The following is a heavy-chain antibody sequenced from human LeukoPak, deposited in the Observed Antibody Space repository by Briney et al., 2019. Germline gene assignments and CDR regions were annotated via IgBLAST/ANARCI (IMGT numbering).Heavy chain of an antibody. CDR1: GVSSSTYY. D-gene: IGHD4-17*01. Sequence: ETLSLTCDVSGVSSSTYYWSWIRQSPEKGLEWIGEVNHSGYTNYNPSLKGRVTISVDTSKNQFSLKLSSVTAADTAVYFCARQLYGSDYWGQGILVTVSS. V-gene: IGHV4-34*01. CDR3: ARQLYGSDY. J-gene: IGHJ4*02. CDR2: VNHSGYT.